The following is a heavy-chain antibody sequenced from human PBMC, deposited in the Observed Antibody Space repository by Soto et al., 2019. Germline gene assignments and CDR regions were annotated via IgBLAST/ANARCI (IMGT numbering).Heavy chain of an antibody. CDR3: VKDRIAAAGTGAVRGWFDP. D-gene: IGHD6-13*01. CDR1: GFTFSSYA. CDR2: ISSNGGST. V-gene: IGHV3-64D*06. J-gene: IGHJ5*02. Sequence: GSLRLSCSASGFTFSSYAMHWVRQAPGNGLEYVSAISSNGGSTYYADSVKGRFTISRDNSKNTLYLQMSSLRAEDTAVYYCVKDRIAAAGTGAVRGWFDPWGQGTLVTVSS.